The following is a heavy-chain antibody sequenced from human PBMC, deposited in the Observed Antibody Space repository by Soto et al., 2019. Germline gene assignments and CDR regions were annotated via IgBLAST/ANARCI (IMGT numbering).Heavy chain of an antibody. V-gene: IGHV4-59*12. D-gene: IGHD3-10*01. CDR2: IYYSGST. J-gene: IGHJ6*03. CDR3: ARGAQGFGELLEFYYYMDV. CDR1: GGSISSYY. Sequence: SETLSLTCTVSGGSISSYYWSWIRQPPGKGLEWIGYIYYSGSTNYNPSLKSRVTISVDTSKNQFSLKLSSVTAADTAVYYCARGAQGFGELLEFYYYMDVWGKGTRVTVSS.